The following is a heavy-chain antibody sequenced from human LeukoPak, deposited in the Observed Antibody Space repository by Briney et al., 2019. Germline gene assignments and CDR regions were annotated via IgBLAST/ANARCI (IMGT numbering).Heavy chain of an antibody. V-gene: IGHV3-9*01. J-gene: IGHJ4*02. D-gene: IGHD3-22*01. CDR1: GFTFDDYA. CDR3: AKDLGEDSSGYLFDY. CDR2: ISWNSGSI. Sequence: PGRSLRLSCAASGFTFDDYAMHWVRQAPGKGLEWVSGISWNSGSIGYADSVKGRFTISRDNAKNSLYLQMNSLRAEDTALYYCAKDLGEDSSGYLFDYWGQGTLVTVSS.